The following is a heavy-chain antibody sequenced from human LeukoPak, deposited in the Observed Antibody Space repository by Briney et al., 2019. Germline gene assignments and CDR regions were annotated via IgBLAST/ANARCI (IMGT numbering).Heavy chain of an antibody. CDR3: AKLWFGELLFYYYYMDV. Sequence: GGSLRLSCAASGFTFSSYWMSWVRQAPGKGLEWVANIKQDGSEKYYVDSVKSRFTISRDNAKNSLYLQMNSLRAEDTAVYYCAKLWFGELLFYYYYMDVWGKGTTVTVSS. D-gene: IGHD3-10*01. CDR1: GFTFSSYW. V-gene: IGHV3-7*01. CDR2: IKQDGSEK. J-gene: IGHJ6*03.